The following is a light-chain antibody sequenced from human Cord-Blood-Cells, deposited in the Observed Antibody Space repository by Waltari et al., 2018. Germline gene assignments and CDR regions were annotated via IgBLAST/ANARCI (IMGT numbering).Light chain of an antibody. CDR3: CSYAGSYTYV. Sequence: QSALTQPRLVSGSPGQSVTISCTGTSSDIGGYNSVSWYQQHPGKAPKLMIYDASKRPSGVPDRFSGSKSGNTASLTISGLQAEDEADYYCCSYAGSYTYVFGTGTKVTVL. J-gene: IGLJ1*01. CDR1: SSDIGGYNS. CDR2: DAS. V-gene: IGLV2-11*01.